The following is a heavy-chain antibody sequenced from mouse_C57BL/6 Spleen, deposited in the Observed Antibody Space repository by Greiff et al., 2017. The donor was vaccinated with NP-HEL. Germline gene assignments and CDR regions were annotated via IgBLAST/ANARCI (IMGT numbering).Heavy chain of an antibody. CDR2: FHPYNDDT. V-gene: IGHV1-47*01. CDR3: ARGDDSNYGFFAY. J-gene: IGHJ3*01. D-gene: IGHD2-5*01. Sequence: LQESGAELVKPGASVKMSCKASGYTFTTYPIEWMKQNHGKSLEWIGNFHPYNDDTKYNEKFKGKATLTVEKSSSTVYLELSRLTSDDSAVYYCARGDDSNYGFFAYWGQGTLVTVSA. CDR1: GYTFTTYP.